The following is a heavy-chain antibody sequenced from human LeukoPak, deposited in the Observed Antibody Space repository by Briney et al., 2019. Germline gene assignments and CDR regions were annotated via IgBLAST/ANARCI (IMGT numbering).Heavy chain of an antibody. J-gene: IGHJ6*02. CDR3: ARDGGSGIRYYNYIYYGMDV. CDR1: GVTLSDNY. V-gene: IGHV3-53*01. Sequence: PGGSLGLSCAASGVTLSDNYMRWGRQPPGKGVEWVSFIYTGTNTYYADSVKGRFTISRDNSKNTVDLQIDSLRVDDTAVYFCARDGGSGIRYYNYIYYGMDVWGQGTTVTVSS. CDR2: IYTGTNT. D-gene: IGHD3-16*01.